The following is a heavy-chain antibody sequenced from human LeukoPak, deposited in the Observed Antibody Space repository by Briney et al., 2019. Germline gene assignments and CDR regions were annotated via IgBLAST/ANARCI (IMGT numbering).Heavy chain of an antibody. D-gene: IGHD1-26*01. J-gene: IGHJ4*02. CDR3: ARGSGSFNHFDY. V-gene: IGHV1-69*04. Sequence: SVKVSCKACGGTFSSYAISWVRQAPGQGLEWMGRIIPILGIANYAQKFQGRVTITADKSTSTAYMELSSLRSEDTAVYYCARGSGSFNHFDYWGQGTLVTVSS. CDR1: GGTFSSYA. CDR2: IIPILGIA.